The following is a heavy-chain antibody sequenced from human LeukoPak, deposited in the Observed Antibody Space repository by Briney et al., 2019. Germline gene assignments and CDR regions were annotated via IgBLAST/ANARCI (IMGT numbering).Heavy chain of an antibody. CDR1: VYTFTGYY. CDR3: ARDLPGQIDYYYYGMDV. J-gene: IGHJ6*02. CDR2: INPNSGGT. V-gene: IGHV1-2*02. Sequence: ASGKVSCKASVYTFTGYYMHWVRQAPGQGLEWMGWINPNSGGTNYAQKFQGRVTMTRDTSISTAYMELSRLRSDDTAVYYCARDLPGQIDYYYYGMDVWGQGTTVTVSS.